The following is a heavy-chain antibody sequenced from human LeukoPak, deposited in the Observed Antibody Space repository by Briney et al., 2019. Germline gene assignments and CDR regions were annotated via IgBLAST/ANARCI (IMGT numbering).Heavy chain of an antibody. D-gene: IGHD3-10*01. V-gene: IGHV3-7*01. Sequence: PGGSLRLSCAASGFTFSDYWMSWVRQAPGKGLEWVANIKQDGVDKYYVDSVKGRFTISRDNAKNSLYLQMNSLRAEDTAVYYCARGGFFGSWDYWGPGALVTVSS. CDR3: ARGGFFGSWDY. J-gene: IGHJ4*02. CDR2: IKQDGVDK. CDR1: GFTFSDYW.